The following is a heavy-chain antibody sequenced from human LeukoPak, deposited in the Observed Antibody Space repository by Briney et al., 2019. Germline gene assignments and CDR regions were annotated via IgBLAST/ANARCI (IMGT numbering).Heavy chain of an antibody. CDR2: TYYRSKWYN. CDR3: ARAGGHGYNWTGNIFDN. D-gene: IGHD5-24*01. Sequence: SQTLSLTCVISGDSVSSDSAAWNWIRQSPSRGLEWLGRTYYRSKWYNDCAISVKSRITINSDTFSNHLSLQLSSVTAEDTAVYYCARAGGHGYNWTGNIFDNWGQGTLVTVSS. V-gene: IGHV6-1*01. J-gene: IGHJ4*02. CDR1: GDSVSSDSAA.